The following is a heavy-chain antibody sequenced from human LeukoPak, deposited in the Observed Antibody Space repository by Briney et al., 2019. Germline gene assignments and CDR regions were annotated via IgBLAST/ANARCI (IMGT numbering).Heavy chain of an antibody. CDR2: IRSKAYGGTT. J-gene: IGHJ4*02. V-gene: IGHV3-49*04. D-gene: IGHD3-3*01. Sequence: GGSLGGSCTSSGVTCVGYAMSWVRQAPGKRKEWVGFIRSKAYGGTTEYAASVAGRFTISRDDSKSIAYLQMNSLKTEDTAVYYCTRGGRFSDYWGQGTQVTVSS. CDR3: TRGGRFSDY. CDR1: GVTCVGYA.